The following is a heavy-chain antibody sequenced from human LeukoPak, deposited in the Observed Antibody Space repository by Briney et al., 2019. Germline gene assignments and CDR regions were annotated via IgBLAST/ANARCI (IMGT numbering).Heavy chain of an antibody. D-gene: IGHD6-13*01. Sequence: PGGSLRLSCAASRFTFSNSAMSWVRQAPGKGLEWVSAISGSGGTTYYTDSVEGRFTISKDNSKNTVYLQMSSLRVDDTAVYYCAKAASSSWPSYYYGMDVWGQGTTVTVSS. CDR2: ISGSGGTT. CDR3: AKAASSSWPSYYYGMDV. CDR1: RFTFSNSA. V-gene: IGHV3-23*01. J-gene: IGHJ6*02.